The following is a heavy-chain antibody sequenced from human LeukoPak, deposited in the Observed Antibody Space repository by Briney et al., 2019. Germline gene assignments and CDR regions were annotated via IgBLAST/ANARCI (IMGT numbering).Heavy chain of an antibody. Sequence: ASVKVSCKVSGYTLTELSMHWVRQAPGKGLEWMGGFDPEDGETIYAQKFQGRVTMTEDTSTDTAYMELSSLRPEDTAVYYCARDIGMLWFGELFHNWFDPWGQGTLVTVSS. CDR2: FDPEDGET. J-gene: IGHJ5*02. D-gene: IGHD3-10*01. CDR1: GYTLTELS. V-gene: IGHV1-24*01. CDR3: ARDIGMLWFGELFHNWFDP.